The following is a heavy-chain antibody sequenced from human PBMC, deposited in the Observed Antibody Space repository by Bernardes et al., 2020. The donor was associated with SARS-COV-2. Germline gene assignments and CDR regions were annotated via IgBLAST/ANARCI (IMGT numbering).Heavy chain of an antibody. CDR2: IVVGSGNT. Sequence: SVKVSCKASGFTFTSSAMQWVRQARGQRLEWIGCIVVGSGNTNYAQKFQERVTITRDMSTSTAYMELSSLRSEDTAVYYCAAVPGRVGYSSGGERCDYDGMDVTGQGTTVTVSS. J-gene: IGHJ6*02. CDR1: GFTFTSSA. D-gene: IGHD6-19*01. CDR3: AAVPGRVGYSSGGERCDYDGMDV. V-gene: IGHV1-58*02.